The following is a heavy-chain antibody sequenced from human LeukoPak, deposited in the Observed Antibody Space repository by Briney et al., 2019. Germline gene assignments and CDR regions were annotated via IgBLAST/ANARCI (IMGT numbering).Heavy chain of an antibody. V-gene: IGHV5-51*01. Sequence: YWSWIRQPPGKGLEWMGIIYPGDSDTRYSPSFQGQVTISADKSISTAYLQWSSLKASDTAMYYCARSNVGFDCWGQGTLVTVSS. CDR2: IYPGDSDT. D-gene: IGHD2-8*01. CDR3: ARSNVGFDC. J-gene: IGHJ4*02. CDR1: YW.